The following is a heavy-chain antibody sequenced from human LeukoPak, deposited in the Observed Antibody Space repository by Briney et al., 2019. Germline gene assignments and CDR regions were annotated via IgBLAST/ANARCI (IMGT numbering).Heavy chain of an antibody. V-gene: IGHV4-39*01. CDR3: ASGYDNGGYYYVPDY. CDR2: IYYSGST. CDR1: GGSISSSSYY. D-gene: IGHD3-22*01. J-gene: IGHJ4*02. Sequence: SETLSLTCTVSGGSISSSSYYWGWLRQPPGKGLEWIGNIYYSGSTYYNPSLKSRVTISVDTSKNQFSLKLSSVTAADTAVYYCASGYDNGGYYYVPDYWGQGTLVTVSS.